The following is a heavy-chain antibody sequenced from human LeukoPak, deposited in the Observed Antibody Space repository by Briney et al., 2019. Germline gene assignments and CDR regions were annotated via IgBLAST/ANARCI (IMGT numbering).Heavy chain of an antibody. CDR3: AKGRGTTVTAAANY. J-gene: IGHJ4*02. Sequence: PGRSLRLSCAASGFTFSNYGMHWVRQVPGKGLEWVAAISGTGDSTYYAGSVKGRFTISRDNYKNTLFLQFNSLRAEDTAVYYCAKGRGTTVTAAANYWGQGTLVTVST. V-gene: IGHV3-23*01. D-gene: IGHD4-17*01. CDR1: GFTFSNYG. CDR2: ISGTGDST.